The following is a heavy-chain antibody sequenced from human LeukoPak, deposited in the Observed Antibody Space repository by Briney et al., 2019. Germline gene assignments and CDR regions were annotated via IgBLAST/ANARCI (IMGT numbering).Heavy chain of an antibody. J-gene: IGHJ3*02. D-gene: IGHD2-2*01. CDR2: IRSTIYGGTT. Sequence: GGSLRLSCTVSGFNFGDFAMSWVRQAPGKGLEWLGFIRSTIYGGTTDYAASVKGRFTISRDNSKNTLYLQMNSLRAEDTAVYYCARGRGQLPVSRGALDIWGQGTMVTVSS. CDR1: GFNFGDFA. CDR3: ARGRGQLPVSRGALDI. V-gene: IGHV3-49*04.